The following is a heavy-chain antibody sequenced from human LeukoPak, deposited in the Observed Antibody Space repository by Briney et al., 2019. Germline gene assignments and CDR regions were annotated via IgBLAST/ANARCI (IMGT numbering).Heavy chain of an antibody. CDR3: GSSPYVWGIDH. CDR1: GFTVSNNY. V-gene: IGHV3-53*01. CDR2: IYSGGSK. Sequence: GGSLRLSCAASGFTVSNNYMSWVRQAPGKGLEWVSIIYSGGSKYYADSVKGRFTISRDNSKNTLHLQMKSLGANDTAVYYCGSSPYVWGIDHWGQGTPVTVSS. D-gene: IGHD3-16*01. J-gene: IGHJ4*02.